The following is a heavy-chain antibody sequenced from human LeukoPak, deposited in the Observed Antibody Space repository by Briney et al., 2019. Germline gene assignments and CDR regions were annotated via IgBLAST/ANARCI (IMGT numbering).Heavy chain of an antibody. D-gene: IGHD1/OR15-1a*01. CDR1: GFTFSNYG. J-gene: IGHJ4*02. CDR2: ISSDGGST. CDR3: ARALSVGTTPFDY. Sequence: GGSLRLSCAASGFTFSNYGMNWVRQTPGKGLEYVSAISSDGGSTYYGNSVKGRITISRDNSKNTLYLQMGSLRAEDMGVYYCARALSVGTTPFDYWGQGTLVTVSS. V-gene: IGHV3-64*01.